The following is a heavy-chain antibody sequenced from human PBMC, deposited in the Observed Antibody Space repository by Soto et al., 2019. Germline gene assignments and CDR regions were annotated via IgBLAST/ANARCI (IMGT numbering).Heavy chain of an antibody. CDR2: INHSGST. D-gene: IGHD3-22*01. CDR1: GGSFSGYY. J-gene: IGHJ4*02. V-gene: IGHV4-34*01. CDR3: ARGVRDYYDSSGYQFFVY. Sequence: SETLSLTCSVYGGSFSGYYWSWIRQPPGKGLEWIGEINHSGSTNYNPSLKSRVTISVDTSKNQFSLKLSSVTAADTAVYYCARGVRDYYDSSGYQFFVYWGQGTLVTVSS.